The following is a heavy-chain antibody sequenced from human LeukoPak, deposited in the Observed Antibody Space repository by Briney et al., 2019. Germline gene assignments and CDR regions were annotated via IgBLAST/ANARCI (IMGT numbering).Heavy chain of an antibody. J-gene: IGHJ6*04. CDR1: GVSISSYY. V-gene: IGHV4-4*07. CDR2: IYTSGST. Sequence: LSETLSLTCTVSGVSISSYYWSWIRQPAGKGLEWIGRIYTSGSTDYNPSLKSRVTVSLEKSRNQFSLRLSSVTAADTAVYYCARDFVMAVWGKGTTVTVSS. CDR3: ARDFVMAV.